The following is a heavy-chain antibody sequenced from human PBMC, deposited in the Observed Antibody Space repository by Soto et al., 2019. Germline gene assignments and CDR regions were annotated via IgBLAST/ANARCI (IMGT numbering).Heavy chain of an antibody. CDR1: GGTFSSYR. CDR2: IVPIYRTA. D-gene: IGHD3-3*01. CDR3: ATDSNYDVSNSF. J-gene: IGHJ4*02. V-gene: IGHV1-69*01. Sequence: QVQLVQSGAEVKKPGSSVKVSCKASGGTFSSYRINWVRQAPGQGLEWVGGIVPIYRTADYAQKFQGRVSITADHSTSTVYMELSRLKSDDTAVYFCATDSNYDVSNSFWGQGTLVTVSS.